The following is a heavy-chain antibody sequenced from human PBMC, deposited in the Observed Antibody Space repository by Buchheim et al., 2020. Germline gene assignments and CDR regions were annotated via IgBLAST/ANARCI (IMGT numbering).Heavy chain of an antibody. Sequence: EVQLVESGGGLMQPGGSLRLSCAASGFTFSTYSMNWVRQAPGKGLEWVSYISSGSSTIYYAASVKGRFTISRDNAKNSLDLQMNSLTAEDTAVYYCARDDSSSYFVLDYWGQGTL. D-gene: IGHD3-22*01. CDR1: GFTFSTYS. CDR2: ISSGSSTI. J-gene: IGHJ4*02. V-gene: IGHV3-48*01. CDR3: ARDDSSSYFVLDY.